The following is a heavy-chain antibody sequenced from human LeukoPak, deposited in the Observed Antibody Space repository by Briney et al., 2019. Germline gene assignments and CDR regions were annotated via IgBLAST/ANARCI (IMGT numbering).Heavy chain of an antibody. Sequence: GGSLRLSCAASGFTFSNYAMSWVRQAPGKGLEWVSGIRGSGGRTYCADSVKGRFTISRDNSKNTLYLQMNSLRAEDTAVYYCARDQREQLGPNYYGMDVWGQGTTVTVSS. CDR3: ARDQREQLGPNYYGMDV. V-gene: IGHV3-23*01. CDR2: IRGSGGRT. D-gene: IGHD6-13*01. CDR1: GFTFSNYA. J-gene: IGHJ6*02.